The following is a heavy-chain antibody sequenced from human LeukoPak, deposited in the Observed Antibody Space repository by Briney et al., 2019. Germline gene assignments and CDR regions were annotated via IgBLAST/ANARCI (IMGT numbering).Heavy chain of an antibody. V-gene: IGHV3-48*01. D-gene: IGHD6-6*01. CDR2: ISSFSGTI. Sequence: GGSLRLSCTVSGFTVTSNSMSWVRQAPGKGLEWVSYISSFSGTINYAESVKGRFTISRDNAKNSLYLQMNSLRADDTAVYYCVRDQGGSSSHWGQGTLVTVSS. CDR1: GFTVTSNS. J-gene: IGHJ4*02. CDR3: VRDQGGSSSH.